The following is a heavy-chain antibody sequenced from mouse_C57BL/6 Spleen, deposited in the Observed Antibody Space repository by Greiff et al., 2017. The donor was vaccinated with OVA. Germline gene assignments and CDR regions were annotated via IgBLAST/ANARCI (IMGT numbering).Heavy chain of an antibody. Sequence: VQLQQSGPELVKPGASVKISCKASGYAFSSSWMNWVKPRPGKGLEWIGRIYPGDGNTNYNGKFKGKATMTADKSSSTAYMQLSSLTSEDSAVYFCVSDYYGSSYEDYWGQGTTLTVSS. J-gene: IGHJ2*01. CDR3: VSDYYGSSYEDY. CDR2: IYPGDGNT. V-gene: IGHV1-82*01. CDR1: GYAFSSSW. D-gene: IGHD1-1*01.